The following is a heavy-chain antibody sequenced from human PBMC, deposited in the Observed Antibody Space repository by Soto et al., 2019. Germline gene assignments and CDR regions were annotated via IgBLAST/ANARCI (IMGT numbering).Heavy chain of an antibody. Sequence: QVLLQESGPGLVQPSGTLSLSCVVSGVSISSNYYWGWVRQPPGKGLEWLGDISHIGSVNCNPSPKSRVTISMDKSQNQFSLKVNSVTAADAAVYYCARSFGWYAIDYWGQGTLVIVSS. CDR1: GVSISSNYY. J-gene: IGHJ4*02. V-gene: IGHV4-4*02. CDR2: ISHIGSV. CDR3: ARSFGWYAIDY. D-gene: IGHD6-19*01.